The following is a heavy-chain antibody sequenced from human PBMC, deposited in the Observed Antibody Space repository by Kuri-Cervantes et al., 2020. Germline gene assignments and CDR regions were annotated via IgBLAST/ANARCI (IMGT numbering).Heavy chain of an antibody. CDR3: ARANRDLRFLEYRQLGYFDY. Sequence: GSLRLSCTVSGDSIRSGIYYWNWIRQPPGKGLEWIGEINHSGSTDYNPSLKSRITISVDTSKNQFSLKLSSVTAADTALYYCARANRDLRFLEYRQLGYFDYWGLGTLVTVSS. V-gene: IGHV4-39*07. J-gene: IGHJ4*02. CDR2: INHSGST. CDR1: GDSIRSGIYY. D-gene: IGHD3-3*01.